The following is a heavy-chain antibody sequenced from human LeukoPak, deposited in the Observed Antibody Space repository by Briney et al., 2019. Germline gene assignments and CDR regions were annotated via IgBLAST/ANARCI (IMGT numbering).Heavy chain of an antibody. D-gene: IGHD6-13*01. V-gene: IGHV3-66*01. CDR3: ARDSGGYSSSWFDY. CDR1: GFTVSSNY. Sequence: GSLRLSCAASGFTVSSNYMSWGRQAPGRGLGWGSVIYSGGSTYYADSVKGRFTISRDNSKNTLYLQMNSLRAEDTAVYYCARDSGGYSSSWFDYWDQGTLVTVSS. CDR2: IYSGGST. J-gene: IGHJ4*02.